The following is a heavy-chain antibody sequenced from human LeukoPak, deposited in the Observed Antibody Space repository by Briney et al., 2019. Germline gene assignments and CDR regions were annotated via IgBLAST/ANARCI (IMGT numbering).Heavy chain of an antibody. Sequence: ASVKVSCKASGYTFTSYGISWVRQAPGQGLEWMGWISAYNGNTNYAQKLQGRVTMTTDTSTSTVCMELRSLRSDDTAVYYCARPYYDILTGLYYFDYWGQGTLVTVSS. CDR3: ARPYYDILTGLYYFDY. CDR1: GYTFTSYG. D-gene: IGHD3-9*01. CDR2: ISAYNGNT. V-gene: IGHV1-18*01. J-gene: IGHJ4*02.